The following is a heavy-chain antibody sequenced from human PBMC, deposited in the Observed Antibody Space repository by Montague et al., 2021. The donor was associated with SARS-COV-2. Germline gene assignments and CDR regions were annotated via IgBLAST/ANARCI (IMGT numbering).Heavy chain of an antibody. V-gene: IGHV4-30-4*08. CDR2: IHKSGTT. CDR1: GAPITKSSYY. J-gene: IGHJ4*02. CDR3: ARDARCYGLGISGLDY. Sequence: TLSLTCSVSGAPITKSSYYWSWVRQAPGKVLEWIGYIHKSGTTYSNSSLESRVTISEDTSKNEFSLHLSSVTAADTAVYFCARDARCYGLGISGLDYWAQGTLVTVSS. D-gene: IGHD3-10*01.